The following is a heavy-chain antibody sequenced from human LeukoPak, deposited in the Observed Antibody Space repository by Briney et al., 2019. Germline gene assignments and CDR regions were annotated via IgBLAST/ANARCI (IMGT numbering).Heavy chain of an antibody. CDR2: IWYDGSNK. Sequence: QPARSLRLSCAASGFTFNTFDMHWVRQAPGKGLEWVAVIWYDGSNKYYAGSVKGRFTISRDNSKNTLYLQMNSLRAEDTAVYYCARQSSATIVSAFAFWGQGTMVTVSS. J-gene: IGHJ3*01. CDR1: GFTFNTFD. CDR3: ARQSSATIVSAFAF. V-gene: IGHV3-33*01. D-gene: IGHD2-15*01.